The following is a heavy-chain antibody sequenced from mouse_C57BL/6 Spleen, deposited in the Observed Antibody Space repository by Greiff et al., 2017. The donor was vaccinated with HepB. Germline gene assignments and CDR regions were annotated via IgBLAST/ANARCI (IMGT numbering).Heavy chain of an antibody. Sequence: VQLQQSGPELVKPGASVKISCKASGYAFSSSWMNWVKQRPGKGLKWIGRIYPGDGDTNYNGKFKGKATLTADKSSSTAYMQLSSLTSEDSAVYFCARGGGYDYDRYFDVWGTGTTVTVSS. CDR1: GYAFSSSW. V-gene: IGHV1-82*01. D-gene: IGHD2-4*01. CDR3: ARGGGYDYDRYFDV. J-gene: IGHJ1*03. CDR2: IYPGDGDT.